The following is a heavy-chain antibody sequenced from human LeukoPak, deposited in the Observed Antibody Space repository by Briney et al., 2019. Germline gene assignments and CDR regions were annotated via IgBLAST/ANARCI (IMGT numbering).Heavy chain of an antibody. J-gene: IGHJ4*02. V-gene: IGHV4-39*07. CDR3: ARVGLYGGNSGTQSDY. D-gene: IGHD4-23*01. Sequence: SETLSLTCTVSGGSISSTYYYWAWIRQPPGKGLECIGSIYYSGSTYYNPSLKSRVTISVDKSKNQFSLKLSSVTAADTAVYYCARVGLYGGNSGTQSDYWGQGTLVTVSS. CDR2: IYYSGST. CDR1: GGSISSTYYY.